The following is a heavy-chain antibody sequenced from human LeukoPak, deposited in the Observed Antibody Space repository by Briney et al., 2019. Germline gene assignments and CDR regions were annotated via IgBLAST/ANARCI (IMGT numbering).Heavy chain of an antibody. CDR3: ARVERWFDP. J-gene: IGHJ5*02. CDR2: IDGDGSST. CDR1: GFTFSSYW. V-gene: IGHV3-74*01. Sequence: PGGPLRFSCAASGFTFSSYWMHWVRQAPGKGLVWVSRIDGDGSSTRDADSVKGRFTISRDNAKNTLYLQMNSLRVEDTAVYYCARVERWFDPWGQGTLVTVSS.